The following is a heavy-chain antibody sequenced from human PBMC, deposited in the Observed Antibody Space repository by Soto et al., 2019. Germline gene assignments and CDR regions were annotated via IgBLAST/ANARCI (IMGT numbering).Heavy chain of an antibody. Sequence: QLLESGGGLVQPGGSLRLSWVASGFIFRSYGMTWVRQAPGKGLEWVSGISDSGTSTYYADSVKGRFTVSRDNSKDTLYLEVSSLRAEDAAIYYCAKSGAIPLYYMDVWGKGTTVTVSS. CDR3: AKSGAIPLYYMDV. V-gene: IGHV3-23*01. CDR2: ISDSGTST. D-gene: IGHD3-10*01. J-gene: IGHJ6*03. CDR1: GFIFRSYG.